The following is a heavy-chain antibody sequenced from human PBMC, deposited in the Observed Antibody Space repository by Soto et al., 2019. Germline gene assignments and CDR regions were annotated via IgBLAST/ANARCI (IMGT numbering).Heavy chain of an antibody. CDR2: ISSSSSYI. Sequence: PGGSPRLSCAASGFTFSSYSMNWVRQAPGKGLEWVSSISSSSSYIYYADSVKGRFTISRDNAKNSLYLQMNSLRAEDTAVYYCARDLTYSSPTWVDPWGQGTLVTVSS. CDR3: ARDLTYSSPTWVDP. J-gene: IGHJ5*02. CDR1: GFTFSSYS. D-gene: IGHD6-13*01. V-gene: IGHV3-21*01.